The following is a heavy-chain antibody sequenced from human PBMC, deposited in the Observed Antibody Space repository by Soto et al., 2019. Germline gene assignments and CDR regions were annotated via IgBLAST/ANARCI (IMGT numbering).Heavy chain of an antibody. CDR3: VRVLRWRRGPSLF. Sequence: GGSVRLSCATSGFTFTSYSMNWVRQAPGRGLEWLSYISSSSNTIFYADSVKGRFTISRDSANSSLSLQLTSLRDDDTALYFCVRVLRWRRGPSLFCGQ. CDR2: ISSSSNTI. CDR1: GFTFTSYS. D-gene: IGHD2-21*01. J-gene: IGHJ1*01. V-gene: IGHV3-48*02.